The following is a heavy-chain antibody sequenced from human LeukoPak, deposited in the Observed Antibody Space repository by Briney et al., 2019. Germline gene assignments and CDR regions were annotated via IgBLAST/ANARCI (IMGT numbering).Heavy chain of an antibody. CDR1: GGSISSYY. CDR2: IYYSGST. V-gene: IGHV4-59*01. CDR3: ASLRDTMVRGVFDY. Sequence: SETLSLTCTVSGGSISSYYWSWIRQPPGKGLERIGYIYYSGSTNYNPSLKSRVTISVDTSKNQFSLKLSSVTAADTAVYYCASLRDTMVRGVFDYWGQGTLVTVSS. J-gene: IGHJ4*02. D-gene: IGHD3-10*01.